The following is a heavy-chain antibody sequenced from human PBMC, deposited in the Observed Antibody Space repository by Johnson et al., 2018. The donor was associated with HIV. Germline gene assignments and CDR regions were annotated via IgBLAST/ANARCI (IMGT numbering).Heavy chain of an antibody. CDR3: ARSGAASIAARGDAFDI. Sequence: QMQLVESGGGVVQPGRSLRLSCAVSGLIFSHYGMHWVRQAPGKGLEWVAFIRYDGSYKYYADSVKGRFTISRDNTKNSLHLQMNSLRGEDTAVYYCARSGAASIAARGDAFDIWGQGTMVTVSS. D-gene: IGHD6-6*01. CDR2: IRYDGSYK. J-gene: IGHJ3*02. CDR1: GLIFSHYG. V-gene: IGHV3-33*08.